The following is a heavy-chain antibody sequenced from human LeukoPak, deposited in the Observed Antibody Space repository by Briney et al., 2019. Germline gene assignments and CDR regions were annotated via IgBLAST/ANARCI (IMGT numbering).Heavy chain of an antibody. Sequence: ASVKGSCKASGGTFSSYAISWVRQAPGQGLEWMGGIIPIFGTANYAQKFQGRVTITADESTSTAYMELSSLRSEDTAVYYCARELLPYYDILTGYYLSAFDIWGQGTMVTVSS. V-gene: IGHV1-69*13. CDR3: ARELLPYYDILTGYYLSAFDI. CDR1: GGTFSSYA. CDR2: IIPIFGTA. J-gene: IGHJ3*02. D-gene: IGHD3-9*01.